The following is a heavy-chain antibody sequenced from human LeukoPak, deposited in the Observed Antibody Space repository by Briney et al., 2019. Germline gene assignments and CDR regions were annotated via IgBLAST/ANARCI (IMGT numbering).Heavy chain of an antibody. CDR3: AKGRDYYDTSGYYEPRGC. Sequence: GGSLRLSCAASGFTLSTYGMHWVRQAPGKGLEWVAVISYDGSDKYYGDTVKGRFTISRDNSKSTLYLQMNSLRAEDTAVYYCAKGRDYYDTSGYYEPRGCWGQGTLVTVSS. CDR2: ISYDGSDK. J-gene: IGHJ4*02. CDR1: GFTLSTYG. V-gene: IGHV3-30*18. D-gene: IGHD3-22*01.